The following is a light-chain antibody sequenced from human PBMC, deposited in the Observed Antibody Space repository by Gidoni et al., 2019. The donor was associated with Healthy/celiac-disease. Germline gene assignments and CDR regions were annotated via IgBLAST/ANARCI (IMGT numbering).Light chain of an antibody. Sequence: EIVLTQSPATLSLSPGDSATLSCRASQSVSSYLAWYQHKPGQAPRLLIYDASNSATGIPARFSGSGSGTDFTLTISSLEPEDFAVYYCHQRSNWPQTFGQGTKVEIK. J-gene: IGKJ1*01. CDR2: DAS. V-gene: IGKV3-11*01. CDR3: HQRSNWPQT. CDR1: QSVSSY.